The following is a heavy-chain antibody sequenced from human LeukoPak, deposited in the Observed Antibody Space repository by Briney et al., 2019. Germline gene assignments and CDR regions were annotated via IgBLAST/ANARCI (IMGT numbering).Heavy chain of an antibody. V-gene: IGHV5-51*01. CDR2: IYPGDSDT. D-gene: IGHD6-19*01. CDR3: ARPPQGSSGSKGFDY. J-gene: IGHJ4*02. Sequence: GASLNICCTASGYTFTNYLIVWVRQMGGKGLELIGIIYPGDSDTRYSPSFQGQVTISADKSISTAYLQWSSLKASDTAIYYCARPPQGSSGSKGFDYWGQGTLVTVSS. CDR1: GYTFTNYL.